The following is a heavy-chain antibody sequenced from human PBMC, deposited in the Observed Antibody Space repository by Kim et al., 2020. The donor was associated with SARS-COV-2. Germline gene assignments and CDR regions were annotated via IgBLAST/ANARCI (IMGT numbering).Heavy chain of an antibody. CDR3: ARARPGYYFYAMDV. D-gene: IGHD6-6*01. V-gene: IGHV3-30*04. J-gene: IGHJ6*02. Sequence: GGSLRPSCAASGFTLSSYAMHWVRQAPGKGLEWVAVISYDGSNKYYVDSVKGRFTISRDNSKNTLFLQMNSLRPEDTSLYFCARARPGYYFYAMDVWGQGTTVTVSS. CDR2: ISYDGSNK. CDR1: GFTLSSYA.